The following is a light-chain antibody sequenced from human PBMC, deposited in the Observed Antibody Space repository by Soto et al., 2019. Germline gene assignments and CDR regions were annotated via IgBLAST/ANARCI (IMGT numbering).Light chain of an antibody. Sequence: EIVVTQSKATLSVSPGERVTLSCRASQSVSSSLAWDQQRPGQAPRLLIYGASSRATGIPDRFSGSGSGTDFTLTISSLEPEDSAVYYCQQRHMWTITFGQGTRLEIK. CDR1: QSVSSS. J-gene: IGKJ5*01. CDR3: QQRHMWTIT. V-gene: IGKV3-11*01. CDR2: GAS.